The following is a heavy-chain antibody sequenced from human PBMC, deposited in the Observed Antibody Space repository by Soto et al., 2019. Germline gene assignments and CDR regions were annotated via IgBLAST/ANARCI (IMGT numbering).Heavy chain of an antibody. Sequence: EVQLVESGGGLVQPGGPLRLSCAASGFTFSSYAMHWVRQAPGKGLEYVSAITSNGGNTDYASSGKGRFTISRDNSKNTLYLQMGSLRAEDMAVYYCARRIPFGYGMDVWGQGTTVTVSS. CDR2: ITSNGGNT. J-gene: IGHJ6*02. CDR1: GFTFSSYA. D-gene: IGHD2-21*01. CDR3: ARRIPFGYGMDV. V-gene: IGHV3-64*01.